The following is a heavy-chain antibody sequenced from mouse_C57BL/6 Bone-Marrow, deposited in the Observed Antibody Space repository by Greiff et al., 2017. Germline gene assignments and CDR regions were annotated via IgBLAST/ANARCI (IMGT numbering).Heavy chain of an antibody. J-gene: IGHJ2*01. D-gene: IGHD1-1*01. CDR3: ARKRLNYYGSSPFDY. V-gene: IGHV5-17*01. CDR1: GFTFTDYG. Sequence: EVMLVESGGGLVKPGASLKISCAASGFTFTDYGMHWVRQAPEKGLEWVGYISSGSSTIYYADTVKGRFTISRDNAKNTLFLQMTSLRSEDTAMYYCARKRLNYYGSSPFDYWGQGTTLTVSS. CDR2: ISSGSSTI.